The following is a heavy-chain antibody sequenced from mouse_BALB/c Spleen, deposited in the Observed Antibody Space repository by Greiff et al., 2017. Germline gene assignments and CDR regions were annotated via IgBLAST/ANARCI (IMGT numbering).Heavy chain of an antibody. CDR1: GYSFTSYW. D-gene: IGHD5-1*01. V-gene: IGHV1S126*01. Sequence: QVQLKESGPQLVRPGASVKISCKASGYSFTSYWMHWVKQRPGQGLEWIGMIDPSDSETRLNQKFKDKATLTVDKSSSTAYMQLSSPTSEDSAVYYCARGSTQAWFAYWGQGTLVTVSA. J-gene: IGHJ3*01. CDR3: ARGSTQAWFAY. CDR2: IDPSDSET.